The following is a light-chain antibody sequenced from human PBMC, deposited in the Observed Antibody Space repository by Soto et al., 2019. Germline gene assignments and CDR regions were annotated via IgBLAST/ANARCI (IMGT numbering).Light chain of an antibody. Sequence: QSVLTQPRSVSGSPGQSVTISCTGTISDVGGYNYVSWYQHHPGKAPKLLISDATKRPSWVPDRFSGSKSGNTASLTISDLQAEDEADYYCSSYAGNNNLVFGGGTKVTVL. CDR3: SSYAGNNNLV. CDR2: DAT. V-gene: IGLV2-11*01. J-gene: IGLJ2*01. CDR1: ISDVGGYNY.